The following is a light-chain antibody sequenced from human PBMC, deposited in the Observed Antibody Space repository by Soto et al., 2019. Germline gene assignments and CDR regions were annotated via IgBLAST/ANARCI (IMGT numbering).Light chain of an antibody. V-gene: IGKV3-20*01. J-gene: IGKJ2*01. CDR3: QQYGTSALYT. CDR1: QSVSNSC. Sequence: EIVLTQSPGTLSLSPGERATLSCRASQSVSNSCLTWYQQKSGQAPRFLVYGSSRRATGIPDRFSGSGSGTDFTLTISRLEPEDFAVYHCQQYGTSALYTFGQGTKLEIK. CDR2: GSS.